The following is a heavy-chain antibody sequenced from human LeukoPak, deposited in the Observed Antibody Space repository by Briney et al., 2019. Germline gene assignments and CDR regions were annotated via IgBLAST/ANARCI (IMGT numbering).Heavy chain of an antibody. CDR2: MNPNSGNT. Sequence: ASVKVSCKASGYTFTTYDINWVRQATGQGMEWMGWMNPNSGNTGYAQKFQGRVTMTRNTSISTAYMELRSLRSEDTAVYYCARGPNKSDGGNSGSAWFDPWGQGTLVTVSS. CDR1: GYTFTTYD. CDR3: ARGPNKSDGGNSGSAWFDP. D-gene: IGHD4-23*01. V-gene: IGHV1-8*01. J-gene: IGHJ5*02.